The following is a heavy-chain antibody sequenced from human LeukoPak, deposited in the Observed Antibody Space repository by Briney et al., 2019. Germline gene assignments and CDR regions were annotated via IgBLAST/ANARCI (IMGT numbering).Heavy chain of an antibody. CDR3: ARARRFLEWLFPDNWFDP. V-gene: IGHV4-34*01. CDR1: GGSFSGYY. J-gene: IGHJ5*02. CDR2: INHSGST. D-gene: IGHD3-3*01. Sequence: PSETLSLTCAVYGGSFSGYYWSWIRQPPGKGLEWIGEINHSGSTNYNPSLKSRVTISVDTSKNQFPLKLSSVTAADTAVYYCARARRFLEWLFPDNWFDPWGQGTLVTVSS.